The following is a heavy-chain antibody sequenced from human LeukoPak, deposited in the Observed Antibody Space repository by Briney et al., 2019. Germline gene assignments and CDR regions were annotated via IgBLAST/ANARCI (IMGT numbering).Heavy chain of an antibody. CDR3: ARAPEFSSGWLLDC. CDR1: GGSFSGYY. CDR2: INHSGST. Sequence: SETLSLTCAVYGGSFSGYYWSWIRQPPGKGLEWIGEINHSGSTNYNPSLKSRVTMSIDTSKNQFSLKVTSVNAADTGVYYCARAPEFSSGWLLDCWGQGSLVTVSS. D-gene: IGHD6-19*01. J-gene: IGHJ4*02. V-gene: IGHV4-34*01.